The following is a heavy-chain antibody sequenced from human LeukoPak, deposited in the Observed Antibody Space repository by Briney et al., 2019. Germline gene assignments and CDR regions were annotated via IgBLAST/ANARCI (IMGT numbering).Heavy chain of an antibody. CDR2: IKQDGSEK. D-gene: IGHD6-25*01. CDR1: GFTFSSYW. J-gene: IGHJ4*02. CDR3: ARDPAAAPNYGSHY. V-gene: IGHV3-7*01. Sequence: PGGSLRLSCAASGFTFSSYWMSWVRQAPGKGLEWVANIKQDGSEKYYVDSVKGRFTISRDNAKNSLYLQMNSLRAEDTAVYYCARDPAAAPNYGSHYWGQGTLVTVSS.